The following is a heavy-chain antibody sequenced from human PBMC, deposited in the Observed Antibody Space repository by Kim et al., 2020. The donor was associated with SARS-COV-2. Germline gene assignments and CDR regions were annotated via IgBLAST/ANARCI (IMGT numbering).Heavy chain of an antibody. CDR1: GYTFTSYG. CDR3: ARWAIWFGERGSDAFDI. D-gene: IGHD3-10*01. CDR2: ISAYNGNT. V-gene: IGHV1-18*04. J-gene: IGHJ3*02. Sequence: ASVKVSCKASGYTFTSYGISWVRQAPGQGLEWMGWISAYNGNTNYAQKLQGRVTMTTDTSTSTAYMELRSLRSDDTAVYYCARWAIWFGERGSDAFDIWGQGTMVTVSS.